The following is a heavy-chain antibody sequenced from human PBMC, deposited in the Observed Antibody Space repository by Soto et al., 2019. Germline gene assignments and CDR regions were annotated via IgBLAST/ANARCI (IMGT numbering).Heavy chain of an antibody. CDR3: ARERSRPTSSGYVNWFDP. V-gene: IGHV3-64*01. J-gene: IGHJ5*02. CDR2: ISSNGGST. CDR1: GFTFSRYA. D-gene: IGHD3-22*01. Sequence: PGGSLRLSCAASGFTFSRYAMHWVRQAPGKGLEYVSAISSNGGSTYYANSVKGRFTISRDNSKNTLYLQMGSLRAEDMAVYYCARERSRPTSSGYVNWFDPWGQETLLTISS.